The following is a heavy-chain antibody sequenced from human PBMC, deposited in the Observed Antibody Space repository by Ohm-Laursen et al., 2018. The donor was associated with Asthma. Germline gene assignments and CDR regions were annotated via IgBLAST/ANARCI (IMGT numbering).Heavy chain of an antibody. D-gene: IGHD7-27*01. V-gene: IGHV5-51*01. J-gene: IGHJ6*02. CDR2: IYPGDSDT. CDR3: ARANWGAGYFHYYGVDV. CDR1: GYTFTNYW. Sequence: WESLKISCKGSGYTFTNYWIAWVRQMPGNGLEWMGIIYPGDSDTRYSPSFQGQVNISADKYISTAYLHWSSLKASDTAMYFCARANWGAGYFHYYGVDVWGQGTTVSVSS.